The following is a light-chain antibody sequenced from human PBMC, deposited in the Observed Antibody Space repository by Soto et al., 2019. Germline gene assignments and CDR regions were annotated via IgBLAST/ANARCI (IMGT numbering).Light chain of an antibody. CDR3: QQYNNWTRT. CDR2: GAS. J-gene: IGKJ1*01. V-gene: IGKV3-15*01. Sequence: ERVMTQSPATLFVSPGERATLSCRASQSVSSNLAWYQQKPGQAPRLLIYGASTRATGIPARFSGSGSGTEFTLTISSLQSEDFAVYYCQQYNNWTRTFGQGTKVEIK. CDR1: QSVSSN.